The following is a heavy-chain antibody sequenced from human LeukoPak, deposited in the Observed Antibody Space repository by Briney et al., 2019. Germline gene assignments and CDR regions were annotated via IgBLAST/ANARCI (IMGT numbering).Heavy chain of an antibody. D-gene: IGHD2-15*01. CDR2: INPNSGGT. CDR3: ARDISLVVAATQDY. Sequence: ASVKVSCKASGYTFTGYYMHWVRQAPGQGLEWMGWINPNSGGTNYAQKFQGRVTMTRDTSISTAYMELSRLRSDDTAVYYCARDISLVVAATQDYWSQGTLVTVSS. CDR1: GYTFTGYY. V-gene: IGHV1-2*02. J-gene: IGHJ4*02.